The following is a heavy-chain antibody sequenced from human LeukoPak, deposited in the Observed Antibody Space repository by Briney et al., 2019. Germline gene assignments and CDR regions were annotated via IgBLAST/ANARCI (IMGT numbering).Heavy chain of an antibody. J-gene: IGHJ4*02. CDR1: GFTFSSYG. CDR3: AKVLHDYGDYVGY. V-gene: IGHV3-30*02. D-gene: IGHD4-17*01. CDR2: IRYDGSNE. Sequence: PGRSLRLSCAASGFTFSSYGIHWVRQTPGKGLEWVAFIRYDGSNEYYADSVKGRFTISRDNSKNTVSLQMKSLRPEDTAVYYCAKVLHDYGDYVGYWGQGTLVTVSS.